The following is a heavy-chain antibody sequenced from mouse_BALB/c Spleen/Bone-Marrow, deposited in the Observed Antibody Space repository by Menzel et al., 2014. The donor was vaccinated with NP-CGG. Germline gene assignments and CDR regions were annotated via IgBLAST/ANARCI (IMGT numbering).Heavy chain of an antibody. D-gene: IGHD4-1*01. Sequence: EVKVVESGGGLVKPGGSLKLSCAASGFTFGSYAMSWVRQTPEKRLEWVATISSGGNYTYYPDGVKGRFTISRDNAKNTLYLQMSSLRSEDTAMYYCASTGYFFDYWGQGTTLTVSS. CDR2: ISSGGNYT. CDR3: ASTGYFFDY. V-gene: IGHV5-9-1*01. J-gene: IGHJ2*01. CDR1: GFTFGSYA.